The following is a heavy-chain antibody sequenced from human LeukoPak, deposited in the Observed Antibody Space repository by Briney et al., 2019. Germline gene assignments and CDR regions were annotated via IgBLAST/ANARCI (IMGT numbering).Heavy chain of an antibody. CDR1: GASISSGSYS. J-gene: IGHJ4*02. CDR3: ARNGGSYWGGDFDY. V-gene: IGHV4-61*02. CDR2: IYNSGST. D-gene: IGHD1-26*01. Sequence: PSETLSLTCTVSGASISSGSYSWSWIRQPAGKGLEWIGRIYNSGSTNYNPSLKSRVTISVDTSKNQFSLKLSSVTAADTAVYYRARNGGSYWGGDFDYWGQGTLVTVSS.